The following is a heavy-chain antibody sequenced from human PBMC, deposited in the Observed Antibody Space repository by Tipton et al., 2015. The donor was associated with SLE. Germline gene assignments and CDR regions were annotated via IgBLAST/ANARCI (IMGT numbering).Heavy chain of an antibody. CDR2: IYYSGST. CDR1: GDSISSYY. Sequence: TLSLTCTVSGDSISSYYWSWIRQPPGKGLEWIGYIYYSGSTNYNPSLKSRVTISVDTSKNQFSLKLSSVTAADTAVYYCASSSGYFDYWGQGTLVTVSS. D-gene: IGHD3-22*01. CDR3: ASSSGYFDY. J-gene: IGHJ4*02. V-gene: IGHV4-59*01.